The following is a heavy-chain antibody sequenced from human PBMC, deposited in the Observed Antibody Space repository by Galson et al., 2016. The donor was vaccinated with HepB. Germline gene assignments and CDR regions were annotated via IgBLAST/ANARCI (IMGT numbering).Heavy chain of an antibody. CDR2: INPSGGST. Sequence: SVKVSCKASGYTFTSYYMHWVRQAPGQGLEWMGIINPSGGSTSSAQKFQGRVTMTRDTSTSTVYMELSSLRSEDTAVYYCARGGKYYGSSGYYYPGDYWGQGTLVTVSS. J-gene: IGHJ4*02. CDR1: GYTFTSYY. V-gene: IGHV1-46*01. CDR3: ARGGKYYGSSGYYYPGDY. D-gene: IGHD3-22*01.